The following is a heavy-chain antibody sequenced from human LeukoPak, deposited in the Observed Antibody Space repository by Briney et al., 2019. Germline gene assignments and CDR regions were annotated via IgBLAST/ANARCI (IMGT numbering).Heavy chain of an antibody. D-gene: IGHD6-13*01. CDR2: IYYSGST. J-gene: IGHJ3*02. Sequence: PSETLSLTCTVSGGSISSGGYYWSWIRQHPGKGLEWIGYIYYSGSTYYNPSLKSRVTISVDTSKNQFSLKLSSVTAADTAVYYCARGPGAYSRDAFDIWAQGTMVTVSS. V-gene: IGHV4-31*03. CDR3: ARGPGAYSRDAFDI. CDR1: GGSISSGGYY.